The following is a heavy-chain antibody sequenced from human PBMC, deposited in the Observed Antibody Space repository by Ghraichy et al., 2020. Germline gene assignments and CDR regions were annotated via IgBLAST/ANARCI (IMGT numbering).Heavy chain of an antibody. Sequence: SVKVSCRSSGYIFTDYGINWVRQAPGQGLEWMGWISIHDGITNYAQKFQGRVSMTTEPSTSTAHLELRSLRSDDTGVYYCARNYTVTRNSFNHYAMDVWGQGTTVTVSS. V-gene: IGHV1-18*01. CDR3: ARNYTVTRNSFNHYAMDV. CDR1: GYIFTDYG. D-gene: IGHD4-17*01. J-gene: IGHJ6*02. CDR2: ISIHDGIT.